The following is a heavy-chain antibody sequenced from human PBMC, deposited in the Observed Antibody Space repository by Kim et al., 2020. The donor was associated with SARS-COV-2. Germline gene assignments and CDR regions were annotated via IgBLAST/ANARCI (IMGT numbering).Heavy chain of an antibody. J-gene: IGHJ4*02. CDR2: INPSGVST. Sequence: ASVKVSCKASGYTFTSYYMHWVRQAPGQGLEWMGIINPSGVSTSYAQKFQGRVTMTRDTSTSTVYMELSSLRSEDTAVYYCARDENRVLWFGEWGQGTLVTVSS. V-gene: IGHV1-46*01. CDR3: ARDENRVLWFGE. D-gene: IGHD3-10*01. CDR1: GYTFTSYY.